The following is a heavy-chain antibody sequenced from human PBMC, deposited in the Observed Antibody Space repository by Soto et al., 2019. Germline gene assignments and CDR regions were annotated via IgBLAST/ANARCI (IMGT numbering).Heavy chain of an antibody. Sequence: QVQLRESGPGLVKPSETLSLTCTVSSGSIGTYFWSWIRQPPGKGLEWIGYIYYSGTTNYNPSLRGRVTICRDTPKNQFSLRLSSVTGADTAVYYCAGGRGGTYDAFDIWGQGTLVTVSS. D-gene: IGHD1-26*01. CDR3: AGGRGGTYDAFDI. V-gene: IGHV4-59*01. J-gene: IGHJ3*02. CDR1: SGSIGTYF. CDR2: IYYSGTT.